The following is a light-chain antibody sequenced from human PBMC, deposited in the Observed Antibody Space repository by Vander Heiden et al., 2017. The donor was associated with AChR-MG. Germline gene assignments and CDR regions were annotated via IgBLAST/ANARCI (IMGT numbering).Light chain of an antibody. J-gene: IGLJ2*01. CDR2: GNT. Sequence: QSVLTQPPPVSGAPGQRVTISGTGRSFNIVAGCDVNWYQQLPVTAPKVPIYGNTNRPSGVPARFSGSRSGTSASLAITGLQAEDEADYYCQSYDNNLSVLFGGGTKLTVL. CDR1: SFNIVAGCD. CDR3: QSYDNNLSVL. V-gene: IGLV1-40*01.